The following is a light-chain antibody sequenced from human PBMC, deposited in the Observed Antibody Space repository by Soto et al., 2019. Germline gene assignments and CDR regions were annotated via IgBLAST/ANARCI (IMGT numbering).Light chain of an antibody. J-gene: IGKJ1*01. CDR1: QSISSW. CDR3: QQYNSYSKT. V-gene: IGKV1-5*01. Sequence: DIQMTQSPSTLSASVGDRVTITCRASQSISSWLAWYQQKPGKAPKLLIYDASSLESGVPSRFSGHGSGTEFTLTISSLQPDDSASYYCQQYNSYSKTFGQRTKVDIK. CDR2: DAS.